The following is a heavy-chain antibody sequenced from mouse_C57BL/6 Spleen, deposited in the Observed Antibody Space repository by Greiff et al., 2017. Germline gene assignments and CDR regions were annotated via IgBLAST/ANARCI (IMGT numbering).Heavy chain of an antibody. V-gene: IGHV1-15*01. CDR2: IDPESGGT. D-gene: IGHD3-1*01. Sequence: QDQLQQSGAELVRPGASVTLSCKASGYTFTDYEMHWVKQTPVHGLEWIGAIDPESGGTAYNKKFKGKAILTADKSSSTAYMELRSLTSEDSAVYFCTRSGRAMGYAFDVWGQGTSVTVSS. CDR3: TRSGRAMGYAFDV. J-gene: IGHJ4*01. CDR1: GYTFTDYE.